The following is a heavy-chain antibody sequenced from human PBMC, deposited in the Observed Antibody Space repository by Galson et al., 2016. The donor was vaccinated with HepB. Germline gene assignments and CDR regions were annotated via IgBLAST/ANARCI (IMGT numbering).Heavy chain of an antibody. CDR1: GFTFRNYF. Sequence: SLRLSCAASGFTFRNYFMQWVRQAPGKGLEWVAVIFYDGMNTYYADSVKGRFTISRDNSISTLYLQMNSLRPEDTAVYYCAKTPGEVGVGSYGMDVWGQGTTVTVSS. D-gene: IGHD3-16*01. V-gene: IGHV3-30*18. CDR3: AKTPGEVGVGSYGMDV. CDR2: IFYDGMNT. J-gene: IGHJ6*02.